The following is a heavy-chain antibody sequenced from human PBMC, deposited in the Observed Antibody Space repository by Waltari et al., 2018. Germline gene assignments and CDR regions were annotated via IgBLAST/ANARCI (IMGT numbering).Heavy chain of an antibody. CDR1: GFTFSTFW. CDR3: VRDLYGRDDV. CDR2: IKPDGTST. J-gene: IGHJ3*01. Sequence: EVKLVESGGGLVHPGGSLRLACEASGFTFSTFWMHWVRHLPGKGLVWVSHIKPDGTSTDYGDSVEGRFTISRDNAKNTLYLQMNSLRAEDTAIYYCVRDLYGRDDVWGQGTMVTVSS. V-gene: IGHV3-74*01. D-gene: IGHD3-10*01.